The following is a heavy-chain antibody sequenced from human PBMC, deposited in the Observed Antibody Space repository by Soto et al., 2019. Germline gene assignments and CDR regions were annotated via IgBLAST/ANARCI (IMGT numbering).Heavy chain of an antibody. J-gene: IGHJ6*02. CDR3: AREGVVPAAPDYYYYGMAV. CDR2: IIPIFGTA. Sequence: GASVKVSCKASGGTFSSYAISWVRQAPGQGLEWMGGIIPIFGTANYAQKFQGRVTITADESTSTAYMELSSLRSEDTAVYYCAREGVVPAAPDYYYYGMAVWGQGTTVTVFS. V-gene: IGHV1-69*13. D-gene: IGHD2-2*01. CDR1: GGTFSSYA.